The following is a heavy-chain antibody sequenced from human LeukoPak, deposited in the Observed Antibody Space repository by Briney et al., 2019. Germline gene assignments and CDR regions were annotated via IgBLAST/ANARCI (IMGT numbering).Heavy chain of an antibody. CDR2: ISGSGSMT. CDR1: GFTFSGYA. D-gene: IGHD6-19*01. V-gene: IGHV3-23*01. CDR3: VKGAVAGMGAVDY. Sequence: PGASLRLSCEASGFTFSGYAMSRVRQVPGKGPEWISAISGSGSMTYYADSVKGRFTISRDNSKNTLYLQMNSLRAEDTAVYNCVKGAVAGMGAVDYWGQGTLVTVSS. J-gene: IGHJ4*02.